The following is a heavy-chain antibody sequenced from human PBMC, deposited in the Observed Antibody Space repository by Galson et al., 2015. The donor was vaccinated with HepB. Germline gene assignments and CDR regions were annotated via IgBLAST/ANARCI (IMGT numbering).Heavy chain of an antibody. Sequence: SVKVSCKASGYTFTSYAMHWVRQAPGQRLEWMGWINAGNGNTKYSQKFQGRVTITRDTSASTAYMELSSLRSEDTAMYYCARGEWLGRDWFDPWGQGTLVTVSS. CDR1: GYTFTSYA. CDR3: ARGEWLGRDWFDP. CDR2: INAGNGNT. D-gene: IGHD6-19*01. J-gene: IGHJ5*02. V-gene: IGHV1-3*01.